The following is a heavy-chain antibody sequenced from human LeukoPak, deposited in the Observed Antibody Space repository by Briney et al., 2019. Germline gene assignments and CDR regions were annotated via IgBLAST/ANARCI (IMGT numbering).Heavy chain of an antibody. Sequence: PPETLSLTCAVYGGSFSGYYWSWIRQPPGKWLEWIGEINHSGSTNYNPSLKSRVTISVDTSKNQFSLKLSSVTAADTAVYYCARGRMVRGVIIDYWGQGTLVTASS. V-gene: IGHV4-34*01. CDR2: INHSGST. J-gene: IGHJ4*02. CDR1: GGSFSGYY. CDR3: ARGRMVRGVIIDY. D-gene: IGHD3-10*01.